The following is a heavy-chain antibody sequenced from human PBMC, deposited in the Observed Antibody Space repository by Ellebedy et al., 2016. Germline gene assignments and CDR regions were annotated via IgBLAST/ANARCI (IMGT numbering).Heavy chain of an antibody. J-gene: IGHJ4*02. CDR2: IKEDGSEK. D-gene: IGHD6-13*01. CDR1: GFSFSTYW. V-gene: IGHV3-7*01. CDR3: VRGTVAAPGTDY. Sequence: GGSLRLXXAASGFSFSTYWMSWVRQAPGKGLEWVAKIKEDGSEKKYVDSVKGRFTISRDNTKNTLYLQMNSLRGEDTAVYYCVRGTVAAPGTDYWGQGTLVTVSS.